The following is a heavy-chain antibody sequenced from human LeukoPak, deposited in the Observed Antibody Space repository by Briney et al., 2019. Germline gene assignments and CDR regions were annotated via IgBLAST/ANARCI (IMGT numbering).Heavy chain of an antibody. CDR1: GGSISSYY. CDR2: IYYSGST. D-gene: IGHD6-19*01. V-gene: IGHV4-59*08. J-gene: IGHJ6*02. Sequence: SETLSLTCTVSGGSISSYYWSWIRQPPGKGLEWIGYIYYSGSTNYNPSLKSRVTISVDTSKNQFSLKLSSATAADTAVYYCARRGWSGMDVWGQGTTVTVSS. CDR3: ARRGWSGMDV.